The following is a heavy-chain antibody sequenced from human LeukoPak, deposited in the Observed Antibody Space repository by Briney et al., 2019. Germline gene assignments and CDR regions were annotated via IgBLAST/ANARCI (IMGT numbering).Heavy chain of an antibody. V-gene: IGHV4-39*07. D-gene: IGHD3-22*01. Sequence: SETLSLTCTVSGGSISSSSYYWGWIRQPPGKGLEWIGSIYYSGSTYYNPSLKSRVTISVDTSKNQFSLRLSSVTAADTAVYYCARFDYFDSSGYHYAFDYWGQGTLVTVSS. CDR2: IYYSGST. CDR3: ARFDYFDSSGYHYAFDY. CDR1: GGSISSSSYY. J-gene: IGHJ4*02.